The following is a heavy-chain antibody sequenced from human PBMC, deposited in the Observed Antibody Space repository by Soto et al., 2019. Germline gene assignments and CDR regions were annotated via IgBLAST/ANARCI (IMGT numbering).Heavy chain of an antibody. D-gene: IGHD5-18*01. CDR1: GFTFSNYA. CDR2: ISNSSSST. V-gene: IGHV3-23*01. CDR3: AKGYSYGVLEPLGY. J-gene: IGHJ4*02. Sequence: GGSLRLSCVASGFTFSNYAMSWVRQAPGKGLEWLSGISNSSSSTYYADSVKGRFTISRDNAKNSLYLQMNSLRAEDTALYYCAKGYSYGVLEPLGYWGQGTLVTVSS.